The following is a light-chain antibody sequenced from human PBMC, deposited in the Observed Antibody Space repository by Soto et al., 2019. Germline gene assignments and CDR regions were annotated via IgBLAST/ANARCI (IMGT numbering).Light chain of an antibody. V-gene: IGKV3-11*01. Sequence: QSPATLSLSPGAGATPSCIASNNSSTYFAWYQQKPGQPPRLLIYDASYRASGVPARFSGSGSGTDFTLTISSLEPEDFAVYYCQQRMNWPLTFGQGTRLEIK. CDR1: NNSSTY. CDR2: DAS. J-gene: IGKJ5*01. CDR3: QQRMNWPLT.